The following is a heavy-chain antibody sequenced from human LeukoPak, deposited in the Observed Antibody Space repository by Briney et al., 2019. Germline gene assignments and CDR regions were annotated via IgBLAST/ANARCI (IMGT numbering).Heavy chain of an antibody. CDR1: GFTFSSYA. D-gene: IGHD2-15*01. CDR2: ISYDGSNK. CDR3: ARRYCSGGSCHFDY. Sequence: GGSLRLSCAASGFTFSSYAMHWVRQAPGKGLEWVAVISYDGSNKYYADSVKGRFTISRDNSQHTLYLQMNSLRAEDTAVYYCARRYCSGGSCHFDYWGQGTLVTVSS. V-gene: IGHV3-30*04. J-gene: IGHJ4*02.